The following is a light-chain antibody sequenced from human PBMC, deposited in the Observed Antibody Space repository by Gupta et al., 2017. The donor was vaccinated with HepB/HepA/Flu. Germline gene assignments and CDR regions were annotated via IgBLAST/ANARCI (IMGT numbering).Light chain of an antibody. CDR1: QSISSY. J-gene: IGKJ4*01. CDR2: AAS. V-gene: IGKV1-39*01. CDR3: QQSYSTELT. Sequence: DIQTTQSPSSLSASVGDRVTITCRASQSISSYLNWYQQKPGKAPKLLIYAASSLQSGVPSRFSGSGSGTDFTLTISRRQPEDFATYYCQQSYSTELTFGGGTKVEIK.